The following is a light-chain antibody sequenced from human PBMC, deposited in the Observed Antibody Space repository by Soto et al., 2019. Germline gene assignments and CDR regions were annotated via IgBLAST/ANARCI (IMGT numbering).Light chain of an antibody. J-gene: IGKJ5*01. Sequence: EIGLTQSPGTLSLSPGERATLSFRASQSVSSSYLAWYQQKPGQAPRLLIYGASSRATGIPDRFSGSGSGTDFTLTISRLEPEDFAVYYCQQYGSSRTFGQGTRLEIK. CDR3: QQYGSSRT. V-gene: IGKV3-20*01. CDR2: GAS. CDR1: QSVSSSY.